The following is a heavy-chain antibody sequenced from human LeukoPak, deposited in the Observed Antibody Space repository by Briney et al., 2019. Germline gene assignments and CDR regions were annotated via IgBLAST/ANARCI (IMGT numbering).Heavy chain of an antibody. CDR1: GFTFSTYE. J-gene: IGHJ4*02. CDR3: ARGVDY. Sequence: GGSLRLSSAASGFTFSTYEMNWVRQAPGKGLEWVSYISGSATTIYYADSVKGRFTISRDNAKNSLYLQMNSLRADDSAVYYCARGVDYWGQGTLVTVSS. CDR2: ISGSATTI. V-gene: IGHV3-48*03.